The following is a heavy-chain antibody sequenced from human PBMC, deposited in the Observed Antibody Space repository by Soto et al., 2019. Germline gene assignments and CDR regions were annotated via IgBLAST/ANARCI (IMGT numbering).Heavy chain of an antibody. CDR3: ARVAPCGGGDCYSQYFDY. Sequence: SETLSLTCAVSGGSISSGGYYWIWIRQPPGKGLEWIGEINHSGSTNYNPSLKSRVTISVDTSKNQFSLKLSSVTAADTAVYYCARVAPCGGGDCYSQYFDYWGQGTLVTVSS. CDR1: GGSISSGGYY. J-gene: IGHJ4*02. V-gene: IGHV4-34*01. CDR2: INHSGST. D-gene: IGHD2-21*02.